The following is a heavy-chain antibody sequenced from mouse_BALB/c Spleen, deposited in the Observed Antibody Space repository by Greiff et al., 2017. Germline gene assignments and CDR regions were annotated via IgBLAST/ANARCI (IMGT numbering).Heavy chain of an antibody. D-gene: IGHD1-1*01. CDR3: ARWHYGNNDAMAY. CDR1: GYTFTDYA. J-gene: IGHJ4*01. CDR2: ISPYYGDA. V-gene: IGHV1S137*01. Sequence: VQLQQSGAELVRPGASVKISCKASGYTFTDYAMHWVKQSHAKSLEWIGVISPYYGDASYNQKFKGKATMTVDKSSSTAYMELARLTSEEAAIYYCARWHYGNNDAMAYWGQGTPVTVS.